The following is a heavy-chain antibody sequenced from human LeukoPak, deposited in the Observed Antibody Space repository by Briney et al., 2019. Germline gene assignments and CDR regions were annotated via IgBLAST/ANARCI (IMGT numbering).Heavy chain of an antibody. CDR2: IIPIFGTV. Sequence: ASVKVSCKASGGTFSSYAINWVRQAPGQGLEWMGGIIPIFGTVNNAQKFQGRVRITADESTSTAYMELSSLRSEDTAVYYCATDFGGGDCFNYWGQGTLVTVSS. J-gene: IGHJ4*02. D-gene: IGHD2-21*02. CDR1: GGTFSSYA. V-gene: IGHV1-69*13. CDR3: ATDFGGGDCFNY.